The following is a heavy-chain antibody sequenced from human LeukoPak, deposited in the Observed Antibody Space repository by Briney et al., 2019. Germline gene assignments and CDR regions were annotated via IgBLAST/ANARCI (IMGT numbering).Heavy chain of an antibody. CDR2: INHSGST. J-gene: IGHJ4*02. CDR1: GGSFSGYY. CDR3: ARGVYYYDSSGYSVYFDY. Sequence: SETLSLTCAVYGGSFSGYYWSWIRQPPGKGLEWIGEINHSGSTNYNPSLKSRVTISVDTSKNQFSLKLNSVTAADTAVYYCARGVYYYDSSGYSVYFDYWGQGTLVTVSS. V-gene: IGHV4-34*01. D-gene: IGHD3-22*01.